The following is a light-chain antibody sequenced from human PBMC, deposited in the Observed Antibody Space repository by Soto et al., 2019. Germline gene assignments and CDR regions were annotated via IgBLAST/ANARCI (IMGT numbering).Light chain of an antibody. J-gene: IGKJ1*01. CDR2: KAS. V-gene: IGKV1-5*03. CDR3: QHYNSYSEA. CDR1: QSISGR. Sequence: GDRVTITCRASQSISGRLAWYQQKPGKAPKILIYKASTLKSGVPSRFRGSGSGTEFTLTISRLQPDDFETYYCQHYNSYSEAFGQGTKVDIK.